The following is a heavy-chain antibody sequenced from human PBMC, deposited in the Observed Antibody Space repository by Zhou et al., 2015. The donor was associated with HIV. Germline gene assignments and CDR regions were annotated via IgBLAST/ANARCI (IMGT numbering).Heavy chain of an antibody. D-gene: IGHD2-21*01. Sequence: QMQLVQSGAEVRKSGSSVKVSCKASGGSFGTYAISWVRQAPGQGLEWMGGIIPIFGTANYAQKFQGRVTITADKSTSTAYMELSSLRSEDTAVYYCARQGPYSFDIWGQGTMVTVSS. J-gene: IGHJ3*02. CDR3: ARQGPYSFDI. CDR1: GGSFGTYA. V-gene: IGHV1-69*06. CDR2: IIPIFGTA.